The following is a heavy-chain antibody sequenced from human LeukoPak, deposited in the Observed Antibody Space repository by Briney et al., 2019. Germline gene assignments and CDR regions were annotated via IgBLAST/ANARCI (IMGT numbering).Heavy chain of an antibody. Sequence: SETLSLTCTVSGGSISSSSYYWGWIRQPPGKGLEWIGSIYYSGSTYYNPSLKSRVTISVDTSKNQSSLKLSSVTAADTAVYYFARHGSTQYSYGPEFDYWGQGTLVTVSS. CDR1: GGSISSSSYY. D-gene: IGHD5-18*01. CDR3: ARHGSTQYSYGPEFDY. V-gene: IGHV4-39*01. J-gene: IGHJ4*02. CDR2: IYYSGST.